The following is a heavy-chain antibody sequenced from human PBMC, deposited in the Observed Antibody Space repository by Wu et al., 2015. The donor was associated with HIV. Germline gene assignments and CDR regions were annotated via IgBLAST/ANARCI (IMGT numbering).Heavy chain of an antibody. CDR2: IDPNSGGT. J-gene: IGHJ3*02. CDR3: AREVGYRHEGTGYLRVFDM. CDR1: GGTLSHYE. V-gene: IGHV1-2*02. D-gene: IGHD3-9*01. Sequence: QVQLVQSGAEVKKPGSSVKVSCKASGGTLSHYEITWMRQAPGQGLEWMGWIDPNSGGTNSAQKFQGRVTMTRDTSISTAYMELMSLRSDDTAVYYCAREVGYRHEGTGYLRVFDMWGHGTMVTVSS.